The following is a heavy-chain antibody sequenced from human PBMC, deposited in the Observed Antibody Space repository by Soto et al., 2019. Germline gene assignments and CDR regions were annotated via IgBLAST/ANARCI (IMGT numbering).Heavy chain of an antibody. CDR1: GYSFTSYW. CDR3: ARFRNSSTSYYYYGMDV. Sequence: GESLKSACKGSGYSFTSYWIGWVRQMPGKGLEWVGIIYPGDSDTRDSPSFQGQVTISADKSISTAYLQWSSLKASDTAMYYCARFRNSSTSYYYYGMDVWGQGTTVTVSS. D-gene: IGHD2-2*01. V-gene: IGHV5-51*01. CDR2: IYPGDSDT. J-gene: IGHJ6*02.